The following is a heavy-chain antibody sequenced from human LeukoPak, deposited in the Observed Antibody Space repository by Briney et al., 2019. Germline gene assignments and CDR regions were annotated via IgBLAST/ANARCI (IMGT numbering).Heavy chain of an antibody. D-gene: IGHD2-21*02. V-gene: IGHV1-24*01. Sequence: ASVKVSCKVSGYTLTELSMHWVRQAPGKGLEWMGGFDPEDGETIYAQKFQGRVTMTEDTSTDTAYVELSSLRSEDTAVYYCATVSYCGGDCYFGDAFDIWGQGTMVTVSS. CDR1: GYTLTELS. CDR3: ATVSYCGGDCYFGDAFDI. J-gene: IGHJ3*02. CDR2: FDPEDGET.